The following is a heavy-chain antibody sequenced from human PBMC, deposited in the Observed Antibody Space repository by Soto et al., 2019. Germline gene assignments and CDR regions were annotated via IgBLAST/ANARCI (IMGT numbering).Heavy chain of an antibody. V-gene: IGHV4-34*01. J-gene: IGHJ5*02. D-gene: IGHD3-22*01. CDR2: INHSGST. Sequence: PSETLSLTCAVYGGSFSGYYWSWIRQPPGKGLEWIGEINHSGSTNYNPSLKSRVTMSVDTSKKEFSLNVISVTAADTAIYYCARQSYFDGAGYYLGWFDPWGQGTLVTVSS. CDR3: ARQSYFDGAGYYLGWFDP. CDR1: GGSFSGYY.